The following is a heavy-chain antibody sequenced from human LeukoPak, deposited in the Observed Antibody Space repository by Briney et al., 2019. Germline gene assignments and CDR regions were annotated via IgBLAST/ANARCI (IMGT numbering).Heavy chain of an antibody. CDR3: ARTLRESYYYYGTDV. J-gene: IGHJ6*02. CDR2: LYYSGRT. D-gene: IGHD5-24*01. CDR1: GGSISSYY. V-gene: IGHV4-59*01. Sequence: SETLSLTCTVSGGSISSYYWSWIRQPPGKGLEWIGYLYYSGRTNYNPSLKSRVTISVDTSKNQFSLKLSSVTAADTAVYYCARTLRESYYYYGTDVWGQGTTVTVPS.